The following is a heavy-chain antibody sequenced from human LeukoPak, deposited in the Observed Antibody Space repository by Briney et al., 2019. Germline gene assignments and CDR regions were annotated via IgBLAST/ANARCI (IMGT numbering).Heavy chain of an antibody. CDR3: ARGGGMIVVSYYFDY. Sequence: ASVKVSCKASGYTFTGYYMHWVRQAPGQGLEWMGWINPNSGGTNYAQKFQGRVTMTRDTSISTAYMELSRLRSDDTAVYYCARGGGMIVVSYYFDYWGQGTLVTVS. D-gene: IGHD3-22*01. CDR2: INPNSGGT. J-gene: IGHJ4*02. CDR1: GYTFTGYY. V-gene: IGHV1-2*02.